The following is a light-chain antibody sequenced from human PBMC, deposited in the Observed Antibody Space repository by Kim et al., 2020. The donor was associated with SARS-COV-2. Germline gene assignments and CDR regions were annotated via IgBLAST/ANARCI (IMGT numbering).Light chain of an antibody. Sequence: PGERAPRSCRASQSVSSSYLAWYQQKPGQAPRLLIYGASSRATGIPDRFSGSGSGTDFTLTISRLEPEDFAVYYCQQYGSSPGTFGQGTKVDIK. V-gene: IGKV3-20*01. CDR2: GAS. CDR1: QSVSSSY. J-gene: IGKJ1*01. CDR3: QQYGSSPGT.